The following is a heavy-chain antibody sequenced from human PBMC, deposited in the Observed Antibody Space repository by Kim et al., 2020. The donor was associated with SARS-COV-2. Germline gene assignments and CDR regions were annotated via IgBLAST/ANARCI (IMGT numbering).Heavy chain of an antibody. CDR3: ARDFVYGSGSYFDY. D-gene: IGHD3-10*01. J-gene: IGHJ4*02. V-gene: IGHV3-7*01. Sequence: DSLKGRFTISRDNAKNSLYLQMNSLRAEDTAVYYCARDFVYGSGSYFDYWGQGTLVTVSS.